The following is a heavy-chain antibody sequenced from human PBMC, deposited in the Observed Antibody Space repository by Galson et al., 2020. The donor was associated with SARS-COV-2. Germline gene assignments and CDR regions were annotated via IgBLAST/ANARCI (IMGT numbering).Heavy chain of an antibody. D-gene: IGHD6-19*01. CDR2: IKQDGSEK. Sequence: GESLKISCAASGFTFSSYWMSWVRQAPGKGLEWVANIKQDGSEKYYVDSVKGRFTISRDNAKNSLYLQMNSLRAEDTAVYYCAREEPVWYSGGWFRPYYCYCMDGWGQGTTVTVSS. J-gene: IGHJ6*02. V-gene: IGHV3-7*01. CDR3: AREEPVWYSGGWFRPYYCYCMDG. CDR1: GFTFSSYW.